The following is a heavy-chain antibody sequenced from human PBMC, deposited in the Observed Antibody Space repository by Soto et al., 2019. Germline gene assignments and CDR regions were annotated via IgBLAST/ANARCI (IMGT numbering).Heavy chain of an antibody. V-gene: IGHV4-31*03. D-gene: IGHD3-10*01. CDR2: MYYSGRT. CDR3: ARAGGWFGEVSRYYYGMDV. Sequence: PSETLSLTCTVSGGSISSGGYYWSWIRQHPGKGLEWIAYMYYSGRTYYNPSLKSRVTISVDTSKNQFSLKLSSVTAADTAVYYCARAGGWFGEVSRYYYGMDVWGQGTTV. CDR1: GGSISSGGYY. J-gene: IGHJ6*02.